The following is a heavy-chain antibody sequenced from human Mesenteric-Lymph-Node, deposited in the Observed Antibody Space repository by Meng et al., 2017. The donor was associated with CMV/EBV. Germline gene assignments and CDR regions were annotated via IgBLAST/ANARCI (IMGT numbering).Heavy chain of an antibody. CDR1: GGSFSGYY. D-gene: IGHD4-23*01. V-gene: IGHV4-34*01. J-gene: IGHJ4*02. Sequence: QVRLQQWGPRLLKPSETLSLTCAVYGGSFSGYYWSWIRQPPGKGLEWIGEINHSGSTNYNPSLKSRVTISVDTSKNQFSLKLSSVTAADTAVYYCARHQRWLKSEGGFNYWGQGTLVTVSS. CDR2: INHSGST. CDR3: ARHQRWLKSEGGFNY.